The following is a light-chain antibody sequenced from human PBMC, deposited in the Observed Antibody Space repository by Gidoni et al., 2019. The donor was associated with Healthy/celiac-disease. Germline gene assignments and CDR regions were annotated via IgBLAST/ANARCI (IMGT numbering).Light chain of an antibody. J-gene: IGKJ2*01. Sequence: DIVMTQSPDYLDVSLGERATINCKSSQSVLYSSNNKNYLAWYQQKPGQPPKLLIYWASTRESGVPDRFSGSGSGTDFTLTISSLQAEDVAVYYCQQYYSTPRTFGQGTKLEIK. V-gene: IGKV4-1*01. CDR3: QQYYSTPRT. CDR1: QSVLYSSNNKNY. CDR2: WAS.